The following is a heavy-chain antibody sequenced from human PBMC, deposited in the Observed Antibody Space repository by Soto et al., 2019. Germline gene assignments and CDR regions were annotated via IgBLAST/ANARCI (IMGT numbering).Heavy chain of an antibody. V-gene: IGHV3-21*02. D-gene: IGHD6-6*01. CDR1: GFTFRTYT. J-gene: IGHJ6*02. Sequence: EVQLVESGGGLVKPGGSLRLSCAGSGFTFRTYTMNWVRQAPGKGLEWVSSISPSSSDIYYADSLKGRFTISRDNTRNSLFLQMSSLRAEDTAVYYCARGRSISGLSYYYYGFDVWGQGTTVTVSS. CDR2: ISPSSSDI. CDR3: ARGRSISGLSYYYYGFDV.